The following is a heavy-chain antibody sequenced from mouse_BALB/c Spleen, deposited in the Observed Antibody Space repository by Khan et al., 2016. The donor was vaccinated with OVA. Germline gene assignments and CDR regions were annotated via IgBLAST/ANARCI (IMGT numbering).Heavy chain of an antibody. CDR3: ARVYGGDFDY. D-gene: IGHD1-1*01. CDR1: GYSITSDYA. Sequence: VQLKESGPGLVKPSQSLSLTCTVTGYSITSDYAWNWIRQFPGNKLEWMGFISYSGNTIYNPSLKSRISITRDTSKNQFFLQLNSVTTEDTATYYCARVYGGDFDYGGQGTTLTVSS. V-gene: IGHV3-2*02. CDR2: ISYSGNT. J-gene: IGHJ2*01.